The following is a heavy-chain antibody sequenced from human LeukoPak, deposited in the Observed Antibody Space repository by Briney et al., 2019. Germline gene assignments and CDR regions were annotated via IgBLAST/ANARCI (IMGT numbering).Heavy chain of an antibody. CDR3: ERHVGSSSGYGPFDS. J-gene: IGHJ4*02. V-gene: IGHV5-51*01. D-gene: IGHD5-18*01. CDR2: IYPGDSDI. CDR1: GYKFTDYW. Sequence: GESLKISCKGSGYKFTDYWIGWVRQMPGKGLEWMGIIYPGDSDIRYIPSFQVQVTMSVDKSIRPAYMHWRSLKASDTAMYYCERHVGSSSGYGPFDSWGQGTLVTVSS.